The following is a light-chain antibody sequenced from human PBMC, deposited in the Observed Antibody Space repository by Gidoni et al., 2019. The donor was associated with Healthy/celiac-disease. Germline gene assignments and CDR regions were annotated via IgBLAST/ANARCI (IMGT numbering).Light chain of an antibody. J-gene: IGKJ1*01. V-gene: IGKV3-20*01. Sequence: EIVLTQSPGTLSLSPGERATLSCRASQSVSSTYLAWYQQKPGQAPRPLIYGASSRVTGVPDRFSGSGSGTDFTLTISRLEPEDFAVYYCQQGAFGQXTKVEMK. CDR2: GAS. CDR1: QSVSSTY. CDR3: QQGA.